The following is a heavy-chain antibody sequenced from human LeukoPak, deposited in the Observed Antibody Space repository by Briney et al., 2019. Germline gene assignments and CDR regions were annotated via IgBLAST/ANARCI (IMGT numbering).Heavy chain of an antibody. V-gene: IGHV1-46*01. D-gene: IGHD4-23*01. CDR3: AKDLRWDHPGLDP. Sequence: GASVKVSCKASGYSFTSYYIHWVRQAPGQGLESMGIINPGGGSTSYAQKFQDRVTMTRDTSTSTVYMELNSQRSEDTAVYYCAKDLRWDHPGLDPWGQGTLVIVSS. CDR1: GYSFTSYY. J-gene: IGHJ5*02. CDR2: INPGGGST.